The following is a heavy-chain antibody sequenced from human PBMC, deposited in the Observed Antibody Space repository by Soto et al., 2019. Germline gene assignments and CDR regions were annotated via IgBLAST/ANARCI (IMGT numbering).Heavy chain of an antibody. CDR2: ISYDGSNK. Sequence: QVQLVESGGGVVQPGRSLRLSCAASGFTFSSYAMHWVRQAPGNGLEWVAVISYDGSNKYYADSVKGRFTISRDNSKNTLYLQMNSLRAEDTAVYYCARDVAGYGDYFQHWGQGTLVSVSS. J-gene: IGHJ1*01. CDR1: GFTFSSYA. D-gene: IGHD5-12*01. V-gene: IGHV3-30-3*01. CDR3: ARDVAGYGDYFQH.